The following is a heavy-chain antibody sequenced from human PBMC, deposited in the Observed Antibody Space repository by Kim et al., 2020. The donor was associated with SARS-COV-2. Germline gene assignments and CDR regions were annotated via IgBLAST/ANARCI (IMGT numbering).Heavy chain of an antibody. CDR3: ARALWDSSLSYVKYGMDV. CDR1: GFIFRSHA. D-gene: IGHD3-16*01. Sequence: GGSLRLSCAASGFIFRSHAMHWVRQAPGKGLEYVSAISGDGGTIYYTDSVKGRFTISRDNSKNTLYLQMGSLRAEDMGVYYCARALWDSSLSYVKYGMDVWGQGTTVTVSS. CDR2: ISGDGGTI. J-gene: IGHJ6*02. V-gene: IGHV3-64*02.